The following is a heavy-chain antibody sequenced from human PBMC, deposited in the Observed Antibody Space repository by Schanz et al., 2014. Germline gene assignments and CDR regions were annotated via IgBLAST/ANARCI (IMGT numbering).Heavy chain of an antibody. CDR2: IIPFLAVS. CDR1: GGTLDTYK. CDR3: ARAGRGYAYPLNSYPMDV. V-gene: IGHV1-69*02. Sequence: QDQLLQSGAAVKKPGSSVRASCKASGGTLDTYKIAWVRQVPGQGLEWMGRIIPFLAVSNYAQDFQGRVTFTADRATSTVHMDLRSLRSEDTGLYYCARAGRGYAYPLNSYPMDVWGKGTTVTVSS. D-gene: IGHD3-16*01. J-gene: IGHJ6*04.